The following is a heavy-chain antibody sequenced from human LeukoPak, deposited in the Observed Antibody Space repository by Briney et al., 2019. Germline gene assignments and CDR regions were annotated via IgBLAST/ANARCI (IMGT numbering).Heavy chain of an antibody. V-gene: IGHV4-61*01. CDR3: ASVGDGFNFDY. D-gene: IGHD5-24*01. Sequence: PSQTLSLTWTVEGGSISSGSYYWNWIRQPPGKGLEWIGYIYYSGSTNYNPSLKSRVTISVDTSKNQFSLTLSSVTAADTAVYYCASVGDGFNFDYWGQGTLVTVSS. CDR2: IYYSGST. CDR1: GGSISSGSYY. J-gene: IGHJ4*02.